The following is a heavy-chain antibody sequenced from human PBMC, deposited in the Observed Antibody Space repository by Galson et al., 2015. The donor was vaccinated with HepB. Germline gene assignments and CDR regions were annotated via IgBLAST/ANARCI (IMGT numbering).Heavy chain of an antibody. CDR2: ISYDGSNK. D-gene: IGHD1-26*01. Sequence: SLRLSCAASGFTFSSYAMHWVRQAPGKGLEWVAVISYDGSNKYYADSVKGRFTISRDNSKNTLYLQMNSLRAEDTAVYYCARDAVEWELQSDYYYYYMDVWGKGTTATVSS. CDR3: ARDAVEWELQSDYYYYYMDV. J-gene: IGHJ6*03. V-gene: IGHV3-30-3*01. CDR1: GFTFSSYA.